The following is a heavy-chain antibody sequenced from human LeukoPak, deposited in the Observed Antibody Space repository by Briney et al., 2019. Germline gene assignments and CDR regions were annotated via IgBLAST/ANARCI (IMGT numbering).Heavy chain of an antibody. CDR2: IYTSGST. Sequence: SETLSLTCTVSGGSISNYYWSWIRQPAGKELEWIGRIYTSGSTNYNPSLKSRVTMSVGTSKNQFSLKLSSVTAADTAVYYCARDSGIYYSYMDVWGKGTTVTVSS. CDR1: GGSISNYY. CDR3: ARDSGIYYSYMDV. V-gene: IGHV4-4*07. D-gene: IGHD3-10*01. J-gene: IGHJ6*03.